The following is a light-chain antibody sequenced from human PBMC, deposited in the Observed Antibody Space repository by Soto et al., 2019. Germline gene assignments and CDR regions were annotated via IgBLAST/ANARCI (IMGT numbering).Light chain of an antibody. V-gene: IGLV2-11*01. J-gene: IGLJ2*01. CDR2: DIS. Sequence: QSALTQPASVSGSPGQSITISCSGTTSDVGGYNLVSWYQQHTAKAPKLLIYDISKRPSGVPDRFSGSKSGNTATLTISGLQAEDDADYNCCSHAGSYTVVFGGGTKLTVL. CDR3: CSHAGSYTVV. CDR1: TSDVGGYNL.